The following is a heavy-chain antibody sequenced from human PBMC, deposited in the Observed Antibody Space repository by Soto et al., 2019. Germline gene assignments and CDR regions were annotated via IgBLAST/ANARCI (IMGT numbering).Heavy chain of an antibody. CDR3: ARWLRGYSYGYGSMDY. CDR2: IYYSGST. D-gene: IGHD5-18*01. V-gene: IGHV4-39*01. CDR1: GGSISSSSYY. J-gene: IGHJ4*02. Sequence: QLQLQESGPGLVKPSETLSLTCTVSGGSISSSSYYWGWIRQPPGKGLEWIGSIYYSGSTYYNPSLKSRVTISVDTSKNQFSLKLSSVTAADTAVYYCARWLRGYSYGYGSMDYWGQGTLVTVSS.